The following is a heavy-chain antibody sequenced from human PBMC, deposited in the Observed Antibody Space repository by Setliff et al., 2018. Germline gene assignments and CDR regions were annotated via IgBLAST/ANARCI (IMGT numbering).Heavy chain of an antibody. D-gene: IGHD6-19*01. CDR2: IYPGDSET. CDR3: ARRTGFAVAGFDY. CDR1: GYTFARHW. J-gene: IGHJ4*01. V-gene: IGHV5-51*01. Sequence: PGESLKISCQGSGYTFARHWIAWARQVPGKGLEWMAIIYPGDSETRYNPSFQGQVTISADKSINTAYLQWSSLKASDTAIYFCARRTGFAVAGFDYWGRGTLVTVSS.